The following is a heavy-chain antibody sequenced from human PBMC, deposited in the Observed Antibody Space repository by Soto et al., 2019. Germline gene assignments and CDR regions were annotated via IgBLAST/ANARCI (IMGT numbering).Heavy chain of an antibody. Sequence: SETLSLTCTVSGGSISSSSYYWGWIRQPPGKGLEWIGSIYYSGSTYYNPYLKSRVTISVDTSKNQFSLKLSSVTAADTAVYYCARPTQDYYYYGMDVWGQGTTVTVSS. V-gene: IGHV4-39*01. CDR2: IYYSGST. CDR3: ARPTQDYYYYGMDV. J-gene: IGHJ6*02. CDR1: GGSISSSSYY.